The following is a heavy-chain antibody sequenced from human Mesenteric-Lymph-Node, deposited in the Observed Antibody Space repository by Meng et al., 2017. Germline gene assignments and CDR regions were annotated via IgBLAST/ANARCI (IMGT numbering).Heavy chain of an antibody. CDR3: ANGGYCSGGSCYWFDY. J-gene: IGHJ4*02. CDR2: IKQDGSEK. Sequence: GGSLRLSCAASGFTFSSYWMSWVRQAPGKGLEWVANIKQDGSEKYYVDSVKGRFTISRDNSKNTLYLQMNSLRAEDTAVYYCANGGYCSGGSCYWFDYWGQGTLVTVSS. D-gene: IGHD2-15*01. V-gene: IGHV3-7*03. CDR1: GFTFSSYW.